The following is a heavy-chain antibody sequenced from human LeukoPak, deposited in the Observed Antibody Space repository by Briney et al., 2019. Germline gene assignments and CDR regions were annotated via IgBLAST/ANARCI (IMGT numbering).Heavy chain of an antibody. D-gene: IGHD2-15*01. CDR1: GLTFSSYW. V-gene: IGHV3-7*01. J-gene: IGHJ4*02. CDR2: ISPDGNRE. CDR3: ASTFPYCSSDTCAL. Sequence: GGSLRLSCAASGLTFSSYWMTWVRQAPGKGLEWVANISPDGNRENYVDSVKGRFSISRDNAKNSLFLQMHSLRAEDTAVYYCASTFPYCSSDTCALGGQGTLVTVSS.